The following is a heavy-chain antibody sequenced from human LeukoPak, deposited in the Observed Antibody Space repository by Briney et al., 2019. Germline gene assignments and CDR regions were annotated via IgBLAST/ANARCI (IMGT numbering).Heavy chain of an antibody. J-gene: IGHJ6*02. CDR1: GGSFSGYY. CDR2: INHSGST. CDR3: ARYNSGYDIRTFLVADYGMDV. D-gene: IGHD5-12*01. Sequence: SETLSLTCAVYGGSFSGYYWSWIRQPPGKGLEWIGEINHSGSTNYNPSLKSRVTISVDTSKNQFSLKLSSVTAADTAVYYCARYNSGYDIRTFLVADYGMDVWGQGTTVTVSS. V-gene: IGHV4-34*01.